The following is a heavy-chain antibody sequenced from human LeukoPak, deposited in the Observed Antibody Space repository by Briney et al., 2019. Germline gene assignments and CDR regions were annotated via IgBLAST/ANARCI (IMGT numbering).Heavy chain of an antibody. J-gene: IGHJ3*02. CDR2: INHSGST. CDR1: GGSFSGYY. CDR3: ARVRYSYGYTYDAFDI. Sequence: SETLSLTCAVYGGSFSGYYWSWIRQPPGKGLEWIGEINHSGSTNYNPSLKSRVTISVDTSKNQFSLKLSSVTAADTAVYYCARVRYSYGYTYDAFDIWGQGTWSPSLQ. V-gene: IGHV4-34*01. D-gene: IGHD5-18*01.